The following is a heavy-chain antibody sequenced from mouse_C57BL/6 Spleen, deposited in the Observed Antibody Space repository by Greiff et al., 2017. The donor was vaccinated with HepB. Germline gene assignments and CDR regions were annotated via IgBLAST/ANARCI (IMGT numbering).Heavy chain of an antibody. V-gene: IGHV1-66*01. J-gene: IGHJ4*01. Sequence: QVQLKQSGPELVKPGASVKISCKASGYSFTSYYIHWVKQRPGQGLEWIGWIYPGSGNTKYNEKFKGKATLTADTSSSTAYMQLSSLTSEDSAVYYCAREGPYSNYAMDYWGQGTSVTVSS. CDR2: IYPGSGNT. CDR3: AREGPYSNYAMDY. CDR1: GYSFTSYY. D-gene: IGHD2-5*01.